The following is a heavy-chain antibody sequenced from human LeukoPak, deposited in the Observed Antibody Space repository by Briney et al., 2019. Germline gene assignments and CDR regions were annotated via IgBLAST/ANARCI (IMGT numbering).Heavy chain of an antibody. CDR2: INTDGST. CDR1: GFTFSNYW. D-gene: IGHD3-16*01. V-gene: IGHV3-74*01. Sequence: PGGSLRLSCAASGFTFSNYWMHWVRQTPGKGLVWVSRINTDGSTSYADSVKGRFTISRDNAKNTLYLQMNSLRAKDTAVYYCARDMMVGSPFDSWGQGTLVTVSS. CDR3: ARDMMVGSPFDS. J-gene: IGHJ4*02.